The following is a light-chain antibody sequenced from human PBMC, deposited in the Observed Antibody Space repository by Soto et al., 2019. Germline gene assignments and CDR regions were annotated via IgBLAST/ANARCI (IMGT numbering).Light chain of an antibody. V-gene: IGKV1-12*01. J-gene: IGKJ4*01. CDR2: KAS. Sequence: DIQMTQSPSFVSASVGDRVTITCRASQGISSWLSWYQQKPGTAPTLLVYKASTLQDGVPSRVSGSGYGTDFSLTINSLQPEDFGTDYCHQASSFPLACGGGTKVDSK. CDR1: QGISSW. CDR3: HQASSFPLA.